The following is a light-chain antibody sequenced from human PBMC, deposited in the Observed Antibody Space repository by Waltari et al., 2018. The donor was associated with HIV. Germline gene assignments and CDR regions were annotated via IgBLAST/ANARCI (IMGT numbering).Light chain of an antibody. CDR3: QQYYTTPYS. CDR1: PGILFNSNNKHY. J-gene: IGKJ2*01. Sequence: DIVMTQSPDSLTVSLGDRATIHCTSSPGILFNSNNKHYLAGYQQRPGQSPRLLIYWASTRGSGVPVRFSGAGSGTNFSLTISNLQPEDVAVYYCQQYYTTPYSFGQGSRLEI. CDR2: WAS. V-gene: IGKV4-1*01.